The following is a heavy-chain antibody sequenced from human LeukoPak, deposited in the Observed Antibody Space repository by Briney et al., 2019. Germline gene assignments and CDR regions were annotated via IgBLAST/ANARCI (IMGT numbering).Heavy chain of an antibody. CDR1: GGTFSSYA. Sequence: SVKVSCKASGGTFSSYAISWVRQAPGQGLEWMGGIIPIFGTANYAQKFQGRVTITADESTSTAYMELSSLRSEDTAVYYCARDNWNYGSSMDVWGQGTTVTVSS. D-gene: IGHD1-7*01. CDR3: ARDNWNYGSSMDV. V-gene: IGHV1-69*13. CDR2: IIPIFGTA. J-gene: IGHJ6*02.